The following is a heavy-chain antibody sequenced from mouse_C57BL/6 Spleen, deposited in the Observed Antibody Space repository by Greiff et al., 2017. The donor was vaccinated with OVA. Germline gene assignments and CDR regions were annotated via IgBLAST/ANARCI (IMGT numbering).Heavy chain of an antibody. D-gene: IGHD2-4*01. CDR2: IRSKSNNYAT. J-gene: IGHJ3*01. Sequence: EVKVVESGGGLVQPKGSLKLSCAASGFSFNIYAMNWVRQAPGKGLEWVARIRSKSNNYATYYADSVKDRFTISRDDSESMLYLQMNNLKTEDTAMYYCVRQIYYDYGGFAYWGQGTLVTVSA. CDR3: VRQIYYDYGGFAY. V-gene: IGHV10-1*01. CDR1: GFSFNIYA.